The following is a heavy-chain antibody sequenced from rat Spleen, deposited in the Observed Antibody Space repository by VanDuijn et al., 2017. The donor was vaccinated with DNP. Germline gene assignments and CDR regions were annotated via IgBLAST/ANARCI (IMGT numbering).Heavy chain of an antibody. CDR1: GYSITTNY. CDR2: INSAGST. CDR3: ARGGAGIWFAY. J-gene: IGHJ3*01. D-gene: IGHD4-2*01. Sequence: EVQLQESGPGLVKPSQSLSLTCSVTGYSITTNYWGWIRKFPGNKLEWMGYINSAGSTNYNPSLKSRISITRDTSKNQFFLQVNSVTTEDTATYYCARGGAGIWFAYWGQGTLVTVSS. V-gene: IGHV3-3*01.